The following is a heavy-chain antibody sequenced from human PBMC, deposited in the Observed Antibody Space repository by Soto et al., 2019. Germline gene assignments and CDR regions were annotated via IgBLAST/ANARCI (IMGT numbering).Heavy chain of an antibody. Sequence: QVQLVESGGGVVQPGRSLRLSCAASGFTFSSYAMHWVRQAPGKGLEWVAVISYDGSNKYYADSVKGRFTISRDNSKNTLYLQMNRLRAEDTAVYYWAGRLLVRFGLDYWGQGTLVTVSS. J-gene: IGHJ4*02. D-gene: IGHD3-22*01. CDR1: GFTFSSYA. CDR2: ISYDGSNK. V-gene: IGHV3-30-3*01. CDR3: AGRLLVRFGLDY.